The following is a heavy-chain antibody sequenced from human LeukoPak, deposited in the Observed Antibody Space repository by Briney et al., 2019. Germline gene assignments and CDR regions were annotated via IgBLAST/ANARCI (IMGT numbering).Heavy chain of an antibody. V-gene: IGHV1-18*01. CDR2: ISADNGNT. J-gene: IGHJ5*02. CDR3: ATEVPQCSHGTCYFGWLDH. Sequence: ASVKVSCKASGYNFSTYGISWVRQAPGQGLEWMGWISADNGNTNYAQKFQGRVTVTTDTSTNTVYLELRSLTSDDTAVYYCATEVPQCSHGTCYFGWLDHWGQGTLVTVSS. CDR1: GYNFSTYG. D-gene: IGHD2-15*01.